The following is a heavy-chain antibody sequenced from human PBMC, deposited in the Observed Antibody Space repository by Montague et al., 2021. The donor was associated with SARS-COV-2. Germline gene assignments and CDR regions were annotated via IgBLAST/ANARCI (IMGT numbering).Heavy chain of an antibody. Sequence: SETLSLTCAVYGGSFSGYDWTWIRQSPGKGPEWIGEINQSGSAKYKPSLKSRVTISVDTSKNQFSLKLSSVTAADTAVYSCARGLMTIKKMVGIMSGASSWLDSWGQGTLVSVSS. CDR1: GGSFSGYD. CDR3: ARGLMTIKKMVGIMSGASSWLDS. D-gene: IGHD2-21*01. J-gene: IGHJ4*02. V-gene: IGHV4-34*01. CDR2: INQSGSA.